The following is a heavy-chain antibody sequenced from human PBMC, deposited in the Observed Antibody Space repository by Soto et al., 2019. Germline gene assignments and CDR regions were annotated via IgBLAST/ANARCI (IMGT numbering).Heavy chain of an antibody. CDR1: GYTFTSYA. J-gene: IGHJ4*02. D-gene: IGHD2-2*02. CDR2: INAGNGNT. Sequence: QVQLEQSGAEVKKPGASVKVSCKASGYTFTSYAMHWVRQAPGQRLEWMGWINAGNGNTKYSQKFQGRVTITRDTSASTAYMELSTLRSEDTAVYYCAKSATVPAAIAYWGQGTLVTVSS. CDR3: AKSATVPAAIAY. V-gene: IGHV1-3*01.